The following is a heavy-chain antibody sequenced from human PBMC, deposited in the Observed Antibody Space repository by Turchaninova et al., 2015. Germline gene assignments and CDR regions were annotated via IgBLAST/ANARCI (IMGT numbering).Heavy chain of an antibody. CDR3: ARAVAVTAEDS. D-gene: IGHD6-19*01. V-gene: IGHV3-74*02. CDR2: IRGAGTDA. Sequence: EVPLCGCGVVFFLSWRSRGRVCEGAGFSFSSYCLHWGRQAPGKGLGLVSRIRGAGTDASYADSVQGRFTISRDNAKDTLYLQMNSLRAEDTALYYCARAVAVTAEDSWGQGTLVTVSS. CDR1: GFSFSSYC. J-gene: IGHJ5*01.